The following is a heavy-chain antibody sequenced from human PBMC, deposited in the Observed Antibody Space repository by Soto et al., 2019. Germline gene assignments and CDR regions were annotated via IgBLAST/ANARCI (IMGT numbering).Heavy chain of an antibody. D-gene: IGHD2-8*01. CDR1: GYTFTNHD. J-gene: IGHJ5*02. V-gene: IGHV1-8*01. CDR2: MNPNSGNA. CDR3: ARDPRGVNWFDP. Sequence: GASVKVSCKASGYTFTNHDINWVRQATGQGLEWMGWMNPNSGNAGYAQKFQGRVTMTRNTSISTAYMELSSLRSEDTAVYYCARDPRGVNWFDPWGQGTLVTVSS.